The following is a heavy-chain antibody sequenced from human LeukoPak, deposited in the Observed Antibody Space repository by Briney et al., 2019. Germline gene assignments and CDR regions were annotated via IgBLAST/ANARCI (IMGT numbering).Heavy chain of an antibody. Sequence: SSETLSLTCAVSGGSILTTNWWSWVRQPPGKGLEWIGEVHLSGASNYNPSLKNRVNMSIDKSKNQLSLELTSVTAADTAIYYCTRESGAFSPFGFWGQGTLVTVSS. CDR3: TRESGAFSPFGF. CDR1: GGSILTTNW. CDR2: VHLSGAS. V-gene: IGHV4-4*02. D-gene: IGHD1-26*01. J-gene: IGHJ4*02.